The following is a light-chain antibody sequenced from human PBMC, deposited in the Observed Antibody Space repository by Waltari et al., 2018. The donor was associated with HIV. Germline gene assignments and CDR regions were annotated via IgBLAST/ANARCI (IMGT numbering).Light chain of an antibody. CDR3: CSCPRSGIRYV. CDR2: EVT. V-gene: IGLV2-23*02. Sequence: QSALTQPSSVSGSPGQSITISCTGTSRNVGRHDLVTWYQQHPGEAPKLIIYEVTKRPSGVSNRFSGSKSGNTASLTISGLQAEDEADYYCCSCPRSGIRYVFGTGTKVTVL. J-gene: IGLJ1*01. CDR1: SRNVGRHDL.